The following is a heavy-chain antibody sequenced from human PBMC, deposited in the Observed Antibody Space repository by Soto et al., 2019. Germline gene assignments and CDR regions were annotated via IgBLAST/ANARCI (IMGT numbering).Heavy chain of an antibody. CDR2: IYPGDSDT. D-gene: IGHD3-10*01. V-gene: IGHV5-51*01. CDR3: ARYHTRFGELEAFDY. J-gene: IGHJ4*02. CDR1: GYSFTSYW. Sequence: GESLKISCKGSGYSFTSYWIGWVRQMPGKGLEWMGIIYPGDSDTRYSPSFQGQVTISADKSISTAYLQWSSLKASDTAMYYCARYHTRFGELEAFDYWGQGTLVTVSS.